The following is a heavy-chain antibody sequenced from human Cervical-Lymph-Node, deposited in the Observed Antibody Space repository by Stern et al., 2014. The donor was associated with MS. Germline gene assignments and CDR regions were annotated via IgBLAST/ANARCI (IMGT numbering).Heavy chain of an antibody. D-gene: IGHD4-17*01. CDR2: ISAYNGNT. V-gene: IGHV1-18*01. J-gene: IGHJ5*02. CDR1: GGTFSNYA. CDR3: ARDGEPATVPTADWFDP. Sequence: VQLVESGAEVKKPGSSVKVSCKASGGTFSNYAISWVRQAPGQGLEWMGWISAYNGNTNYAHKLQGRVTMTTATSTSTAYMELRSLRSDDTAVYYCARDGEPATVPTADWFDPWGQGTLVTVSS.